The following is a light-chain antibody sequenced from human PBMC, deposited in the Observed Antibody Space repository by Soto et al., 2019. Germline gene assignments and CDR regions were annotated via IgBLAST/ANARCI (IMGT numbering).Light chain of an antibody. CDR3: CSYAGSSTYV. CDR1: SSDVGSYNL. CDR2: EGS. Sequence: QSVLTQPASVSGSPGQSITISCTGTSSDVGSYNLVSWYQHHPGKAPKLMIYEGSKRPSGVSNRFSGSKSGNTASLTVSGLQAEDEAVYHCCSYAGSSTYVFGTGTKLTVL. J-gene: IGLJ1*01. V-gene: IGLV2-23*01.